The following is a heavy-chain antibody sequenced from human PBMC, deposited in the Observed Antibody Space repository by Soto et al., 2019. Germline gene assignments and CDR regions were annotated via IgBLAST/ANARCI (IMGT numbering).Heavy chain of an antibody. V-gene: IGHV3-30*18. CDR2: ISYDGSYQ. CDR3: AKGGEVGGVLGDH. CDR1: GFAFNKFG. J-gene: IGHJ4*02. Sequence: QVQLVESGGGVVQPGTSLRLSCEASGFAFNKFGMHWVRQAPGKGLEWVAFISYDGSYQYYADSVQGRITITRDNSMKTLNMQLNSLRREDTAVYYCAKGGEVGGVLGDHWGQGTLVTVSS. D-gene: IGHD1-26*01.